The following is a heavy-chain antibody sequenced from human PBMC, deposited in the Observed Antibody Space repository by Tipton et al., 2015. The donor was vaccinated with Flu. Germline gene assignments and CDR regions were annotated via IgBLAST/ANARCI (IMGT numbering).Heavy chain of an antibody. V-gene: IGHV5-51*01. Sequence: QLVQSGVEVKKPGESLKISCKTSGFSFTKYWIAWVRQMPGKGLEWMGYIYPDDLDTRYGPSFQGHVTISADKSATTAYLQWDSLKASDPAIYSCARCNFYGSGFGLDVWGQGTTVTASS. CDR1: GFSFTKYW. D-gene: IGHD3-10*01. CDR2: IYPDDLDT. J-gene: IGHJ6*02. CDR3: ARCNFYGSGFGLDV.